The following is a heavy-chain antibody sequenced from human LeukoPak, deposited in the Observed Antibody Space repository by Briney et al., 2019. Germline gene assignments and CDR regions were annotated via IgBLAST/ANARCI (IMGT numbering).Heavy chain of an antibody. V-gene: IGHV3-13*04. CDR1: GFTFSSYD. J-gene: IGHJ2*01. CDR3: ARDPSFLGDLDWYFDL. CDR2: IGTAGDT. Sequence: GGSLRLSCAASGFTFSSYDMHWVRQATGKGLEWVSGIGTAGDTYYPGSVKGRVTISRENAKNSLYFQMNSLRAGDTAVYYCARDPSFLGDLDWYFDLWGRGTLVTVSS. D-gene: IGHD2-21*02.